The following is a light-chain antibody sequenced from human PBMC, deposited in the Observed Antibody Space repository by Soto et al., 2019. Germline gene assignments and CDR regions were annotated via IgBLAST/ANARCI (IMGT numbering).Light chain of an antibody. CDR3: SSYTSSTAYA. CDR2: EVS. CDR1: SSDVGGYNY. V-gene: IGLV2-14*01. Sequence: QSALTQPASVSGSPGQSITISCTGTSSDVGGYNYVSWYQPHPGKAPKLMVYEVSNRPSGVSNRFSGSKSGNTASLTISGLQAEDEADYYCSSYTSSTAYAFGTGIKVTVX. J-gene: IGLJ1*01.